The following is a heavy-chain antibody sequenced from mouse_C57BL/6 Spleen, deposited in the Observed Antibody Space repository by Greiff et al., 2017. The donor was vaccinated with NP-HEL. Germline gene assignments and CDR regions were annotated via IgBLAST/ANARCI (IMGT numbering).Heavy chain of an antibody. D-gene: IGHD5-1*01. CDR1: GYTFTDYN. J-gene: IGHJ3*01. CDR2: INPNNGGT. CDR3: ARERVLAWFAY. V-gene: IGHV1-22*01. Sequence: VQLQQSGPELVKPGASVKMSCKASGYTFTDYNMHWVKQSHGKSLEWIGYINPNNGGTSYNQKFKGKATLTVNKSSSTAYMELRSLTSENSAVYYCARERVLAWFAYWGQGTLVTVSA.